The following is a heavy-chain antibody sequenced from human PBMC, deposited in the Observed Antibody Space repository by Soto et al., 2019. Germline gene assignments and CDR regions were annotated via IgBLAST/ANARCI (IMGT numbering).Heavy chain of an antibody. CDR1: GGSIGSSSYY. J-gene: IGHJ6*02. CDR3: ARHSGYGGINLTPNDYYYSYGMHV. Sequence: SETLSLTCTVSGGSIGSSSYYWGWIRQPPGKGLEWIGSIYYSGSTYYNPSLKSRVTISVDTSKNQFSLKLSSVTAADTAVYYCARHSGYGGINLTPNDYYYSYGMHVWGPGTMVTVSS. CDR2: IYYSGST. D-gene: IGHD4-17*01. V-gene: IGHV4-39*01.